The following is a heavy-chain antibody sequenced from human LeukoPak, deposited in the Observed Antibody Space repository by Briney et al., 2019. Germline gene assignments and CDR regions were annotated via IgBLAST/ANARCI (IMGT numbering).Heavy chain of an antibody. J-gene: IGHJ5*01. Sequence: ASVKVSCKASGYTFTSYDINWVRQATGQGLEWMGWMNPNSGNTGYAQRFQGRVTMTRNTSISTAYMELSSLRSEDTAVYYCARGATVTNNWFDSWGQGTLVTVSS. CDR1: GYTFTSYD. D-gene: IGHD4-17*01. CDR2: MNPNSGNT. CDR3: ARGATVTNNWFDS. V-gene: IGHV1-8*01.